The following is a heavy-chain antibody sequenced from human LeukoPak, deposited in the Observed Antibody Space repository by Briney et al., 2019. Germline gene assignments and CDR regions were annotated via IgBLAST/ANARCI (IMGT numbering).Heavy chain of an antibody. D-gene: IGHD3-10*01. J-gene: IGHJ4*02. Sequence: GGSLRLSCAASGFTFSSYSMNWVRQAPGKGLEWVSYISSSSSTIYYADSVKGRFTISRDNAKNSLYLQMNSLRDDDTAVYYCARDRESMVRGVANDYWGQGTLVTVSS. CDR3: ARDRESMVRGVANDY. V-gene: IGHV3-48*02. CDR2: ISSSSSTI. CDR1: GFTFSSYS.